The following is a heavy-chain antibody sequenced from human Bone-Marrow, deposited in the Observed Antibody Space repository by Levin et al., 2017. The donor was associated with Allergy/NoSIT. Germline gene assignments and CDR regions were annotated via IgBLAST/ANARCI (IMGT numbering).Heavy chain of an antibody. CDR3: ARDRNWGPTQFFDY. CDR1: GFTFKSYG. Sequence: GGSLRLSCAASGFTFKSYGMHWVRRAPGKGLEWVAVIWYDGSNSVYADSVKGRFSISRDNSRNTMYLQMNSLRAEDTAVYYCARDRNWGPTQFFDYWGQGTLVTVAS. CDR2: IWYDGSNS. J-gene: IGHJ4*02. V-gene: IGHV3-33*01. D-gene: IGHD3-16*01.